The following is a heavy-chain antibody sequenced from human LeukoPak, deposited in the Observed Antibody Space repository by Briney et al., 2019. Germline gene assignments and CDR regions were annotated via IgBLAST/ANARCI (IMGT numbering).Heavy chain of an antibody. D-gene: IGHD3-3*01. V-gene: IGHV4-34*01. CDR1: GGSFSGYY. Sequence: PSGTLSLTCAVYGGSFSGYYWSWIRQPPGKGLEWIGEINHSGSTNYNPSLKSRVTISVDTSKNQFSLKLSSVTAADTAVYYCARGGFWSGTSFDYWGQGTLVTVSS. CDR2: INHSGST. CDR3: ARGGFWSGTSFDY. J-gene: IGHJ4*02.